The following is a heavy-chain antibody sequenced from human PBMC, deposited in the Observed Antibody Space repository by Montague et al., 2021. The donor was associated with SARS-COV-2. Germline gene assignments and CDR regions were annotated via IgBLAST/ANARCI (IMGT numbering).Heavy chain of an antibody. D-gene: IGHD3-10*01. CDR2: IFYSGST. CDR3: ASRRYSASGSRWYLDL. V-gene: IGHV4-39*07. Sequence: SETLSLICTVSGGSISSSNYYGVWIRQPPGKGLEWIGTIFYSGSTYYNPSLKSRVTISIDTSKNQFSLKLNSVTAADTAVYYCASRRYSASGSRWYLDLWGRGTLVTGSS. CDR1: GGSISSSNYY. J-gene: IGHJ2*01.